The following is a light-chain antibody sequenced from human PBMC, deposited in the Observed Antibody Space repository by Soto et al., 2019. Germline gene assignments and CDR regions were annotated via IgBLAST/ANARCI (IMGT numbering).Light chain of an antibody. CDR3: SSYAGSNTHVV. Sequence: QSALTQPPSASGSPGQSVTISCTGTSSDVGGYNYVSWYQQHPGKAPKLMIYEVSKRPSGVPDRFSGSKSGNTASLTVSGFQAEDEADYYCSSYAGSNTHVVFGGGTKLTVL. V-gene: IGLV2-8*01. CDR1: SSDVGGYNY. CDR2: EVS. J-gene: IGLJ2*01.